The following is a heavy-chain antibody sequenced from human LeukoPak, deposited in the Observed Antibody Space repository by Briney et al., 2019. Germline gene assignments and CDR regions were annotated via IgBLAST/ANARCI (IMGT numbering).Heavy chain of an antibody. Sequence: SETLSLTCTVSGGSISSSSYYWGWIRQPPGKGLEWIGSIYYSGSTYYNPSLKSRVTISVDTSKNQFPLKLSSVTAADTAVYYCATGWLVLVDYWGQGTLVTVSS. D-gene: IGHD6-19*01. J-gene: IGHJ4*02. V-gene: IGHV4-39*01. CDR2: IYYSGST. CDR3: ATGWLVLVDY. CDR1: GGSISSSSYY.